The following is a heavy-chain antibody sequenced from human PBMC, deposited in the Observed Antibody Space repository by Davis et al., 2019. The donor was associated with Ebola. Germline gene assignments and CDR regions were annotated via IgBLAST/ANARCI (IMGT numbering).Heavy chain of an antibody. CDR3: AGGGGSSKRTMGY. D-gene: IGHD1-26*01. CDR2: INPNSGGT. J-gene: IGHJ4*02. CDR1: GYTFTGYY. Sequence: AASVKVSCKASGYTFTGYYMHWVRQAPGQGLEWMGWINPNSGGTNYAQKFQGWVTMTRDTSISTAYMELSRLRSDDTAGYYGAGGGGSSKRTMGYWGQGTLVTVSS. V-gene: IGHV1-2*04.